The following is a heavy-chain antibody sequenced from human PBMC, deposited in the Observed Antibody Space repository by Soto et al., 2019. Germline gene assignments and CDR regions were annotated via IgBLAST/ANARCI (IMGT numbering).Heavy chain of an antibody. V-gene: IGHV1-18*01. CDR1: GYTFTSFG. Sequence: ASVKVSCKASGYTFTSFGISWVRQAPGQGLEWMGWISVYYGNTNYAQNFQGRVSMTTDTSTSTVYMELRNLRSDDTAVYYCARGVVVPAATGKTWFDPWGQGTLVTVPS. CDR3: ARGVVVPAATGKTWFDP. D-gene: IGHD2-2*01. J-gene: IGHJ5*02. CDR2: ISVYYGNT.